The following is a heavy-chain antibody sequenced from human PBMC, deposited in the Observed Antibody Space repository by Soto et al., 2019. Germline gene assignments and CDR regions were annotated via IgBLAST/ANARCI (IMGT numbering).Heavy chain of an antibody. CDR2: IHYNGNT. J-gene: IGHJ4*02. CDR1: GCSISAYS. V-gene: IGHV4-59*01. Sequence: SETLSLTCTVSGCSISAYSWSWVRQPPGKGLEWIGNIHYNGNTKYNPSLKSRVSMSVDTSKNQFSLRLISVTAADTAKYFCAREGNLGRWLQPLDFWGQGTLVTVSS. CDR3: AREGNLGRWLQPLDF. D-gene: IGHD5-12*01.